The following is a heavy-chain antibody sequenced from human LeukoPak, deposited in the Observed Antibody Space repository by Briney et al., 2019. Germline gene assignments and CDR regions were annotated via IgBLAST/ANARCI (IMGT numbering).Heavy chain of an antibody. CDR3: ARAARPGAFDI. J-gene: IGHJ3*02. V-gene: IGHV3-21*01. Sequence: PGGSLRLSCAASGFTFSSYAMSWVRQAPGKGLEWVSSISSSSSYIYYADSVKGRFTISRDNAKNSLYLQMNSLRAEDTAVYYCARAARPGAFDIWGQGTMVTVSS. CDR1: GFTFSSYA. CDR2: ISSSSSYI. D-gene: IGHD7-27*01.